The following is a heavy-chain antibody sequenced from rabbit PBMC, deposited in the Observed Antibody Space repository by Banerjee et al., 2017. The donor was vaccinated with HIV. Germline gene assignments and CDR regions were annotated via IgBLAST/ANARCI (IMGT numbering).Heavy chain of an antibody. CDR1: GFTISSSYY. Sequence: QSLEESGGGLVQPEGSLALTCKASGFTISSSYYMCWVRQAPGKGLEWIGCIYAGSSGSTYYASWAKGRFTISKTSSTTVTLQMTSLTAADTATYFCARSDASSSGWYFWDHFNLWGPGTLVTVS. V-gene: IGHV1S40*01. CDR2: IYAGSSGST. D-gene: IGHD1-1*01. J-gene: IGHJ4*01. CDR3: ARSDASSSGWYFWDHFNL.